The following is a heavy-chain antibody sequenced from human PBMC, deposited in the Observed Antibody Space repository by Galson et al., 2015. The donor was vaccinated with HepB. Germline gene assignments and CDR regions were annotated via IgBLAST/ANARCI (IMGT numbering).Heavy chain of an antibody. D-gene: IGHD4-23*01. CDR3: ARGGDYGGNFEY. J-gene: IGHJ4*02. CDR1: GFTFSSYL. CDR2: IYRDGISI. V-gene: IGHV3-74*01. Sequence: SLRLSCAASGFTFSSYLMHWVRQAPGKGLAWVSRIYRDGISINYADSVKGRFTISRDNAKNTLFLEMRSLRAEDTAVYYCARGGDYGGNFEYWGQGILVTVSS.